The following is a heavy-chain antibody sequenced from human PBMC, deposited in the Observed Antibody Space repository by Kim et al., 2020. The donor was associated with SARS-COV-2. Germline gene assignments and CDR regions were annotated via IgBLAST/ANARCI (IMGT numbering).Heavy chain of an antibody. CDR3: ARVMTHAAAVANFDF. J-gene: IGHJ4*01. CDR1: GGIISIIDYY. CDR2: NYYSGST. V-gene: IGHV4-39*01. D-gene: IGHD6-13*01. Sequence: SETLSLTCTVSGGIISIIDYYWVWIRQPPGKGLEWIGTNYYSGSTYYNPSLKRRPTITVATTKNQFPLRLTSTTAADTSVYCWARVMTHAAAVANFDFWG.